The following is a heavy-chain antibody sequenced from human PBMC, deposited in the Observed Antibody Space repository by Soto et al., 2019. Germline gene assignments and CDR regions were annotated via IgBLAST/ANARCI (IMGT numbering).Heavy chain of an antibody. J-gene: IGHJ4*02. D-gene: IGHD6-19*01. CDR1: GFTFSDFG. Sequence: QVQLVESGGGVVQPGRSLRLSCAASGFTFSDFGMHWVRQTPSKGLEWVAFIWNDGSHKYHADSVEGRFTISRDSSKSMVYLQMNSLRAEDTAVYYCARDWLGTSFDYWGQGTLVTVSS. CDR3: ARDWLGTSFDY. CDR2: IWNDGSHK. V-gene: IGHV3-33*01.